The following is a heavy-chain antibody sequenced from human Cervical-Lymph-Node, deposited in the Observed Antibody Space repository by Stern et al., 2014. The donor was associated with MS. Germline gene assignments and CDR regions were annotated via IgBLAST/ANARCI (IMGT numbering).Heavy chain of an antibody. CDR1: GGSISRAEYY. Sequence: VQLQESGPGLVQPSQTLSLTCAVTGGSISRAEYYWSWLRPSPGQGLEWIGYLHNSGTTYYNPSLKSRVTISVDTSKNQFSLKLRSVTAADTAVYYCSRDADGYSLVFGYWGRGTLVTVSS. CDR2: LHNSGTT. CDR3: SRDADGYSLVFGY. D-gene: IGHD5-24*01. J-gene: IGHJ4*02. V-gene: IGHV4-30-4*01.